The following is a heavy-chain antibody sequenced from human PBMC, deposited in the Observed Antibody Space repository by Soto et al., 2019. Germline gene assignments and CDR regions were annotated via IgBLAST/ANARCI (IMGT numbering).Heavy chain of an antibody. CDR2: INPNSGGT. J-gene: IGHJ4*02. CDR1: GYTFTGYY. Sequence: ASVKVSCKASGYTFTGYYMHWVRQAPGQGLEWMGWINPNSGGTNYAQKFQGRVTMTRDTSISTAYMELSRLRSDDTAVYYCARGGMAEYYYDSSGYSDYWGQGTLVTVYS. D-gene: IGHD3-22*01. CDR3: ARGGMAEYYYDSSGYSDY. V-gene: IGHV1-2*02.